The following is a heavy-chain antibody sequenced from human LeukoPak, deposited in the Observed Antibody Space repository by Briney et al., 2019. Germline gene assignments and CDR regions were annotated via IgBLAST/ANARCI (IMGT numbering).Heavy chain of an antibody. CDR1: GGSISSYY. CDR2: INHSGST. D-gene: IGHD3-10*01. V-gene: IGHV4-34*01. J-gene: IGHJ4*02. Sequence: PSETLSLTCTVSGGSISSYYWSWIRQPPGKGLEWIGEINHSGSTNYNPSLKSRVTISVDTSKNQFSLKLSSATAADTAVYYCARRTSQISYGLDTLYYFDYWGQGTLVTVSS. CDR3: ARRTSQISYGLDTLYYFDY.